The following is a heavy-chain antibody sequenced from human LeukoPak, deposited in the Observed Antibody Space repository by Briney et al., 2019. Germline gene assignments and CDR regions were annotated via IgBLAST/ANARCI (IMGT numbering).Heavy chain of an antibody. V-gene: IGHV4-4*02. J-gene: IGHJ4*02. CDR2: IYHSGST. Sequence: PSETLSLTCAVSGGSISSSNWWSWVRQPPGKGLEWIGEIYHSGSTNYNPSLKGRVTISVDKSKNQFSLKLSSVTAADTAVYYCARASLSDYYDSSGYYGDRYFDYWGQGTLVTVSS. CDR1: GGSISSSNW. CDR3: ARASLSDYYDSSGYYGDRYFDY. D-gene: IGHD3-22*01.